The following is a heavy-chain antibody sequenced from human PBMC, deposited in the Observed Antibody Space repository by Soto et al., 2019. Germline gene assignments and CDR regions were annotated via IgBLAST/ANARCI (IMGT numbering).Heavy chain of an antibody. V-gene: IGHV3-7*01. CDR1: GFTFSSYW. CDR2: IKQDGSEK. J-gene: IGHJ6*03. Sequence: EVQVVESGGGLVQPGGSLRLSCEASGFTFSSYWMTWVRQAPGKGLEWVANIKQDGSEKYYVDSVKGRFTISRDNAKNSKYLKMNSLRTEDKAVYSCARAGSNYFASGSYLTYYMDVWGKGTKVTVSS. D-gene: IGHD3-10*01. CDR3: ARAGSNYFASGSYLTYYMDV.